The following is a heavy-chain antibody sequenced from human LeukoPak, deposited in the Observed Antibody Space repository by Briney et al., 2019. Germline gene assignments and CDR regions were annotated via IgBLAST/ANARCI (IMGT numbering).Heavy chain of an antibody. D-gene: IGHD6-13*01. Sequence: SETPSLTCTVSGGSISSYYWSWIRQPPGKGLEWIGYIYYSGSTNYNPSLKSRVTISVDTSKNQFSLKLSSVTAADTAVYYCARSRSSSWSNWFDPWGQGTLVTVSS. CDR3: ARSRSSSWSNWFDP. CDR2: IYYSGST. V-gene: IGHV4-59*08. J-gene: IGHJ5*02. CDR1: GGSISSYY.